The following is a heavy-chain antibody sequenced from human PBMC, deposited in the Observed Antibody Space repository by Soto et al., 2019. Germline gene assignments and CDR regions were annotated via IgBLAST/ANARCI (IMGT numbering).Heavy chain of an antibody. V-gene: IGHV3-30-3*01. CDR1: GFTFRNYG. D-gene: IGHD3-22*01. CDR3: ARDYYYESSATFGWFDP. CDR2: ISYDGSNK. J-gene: IGHJ5*02. Sequence: QVQLVESGGGVVQPGRSLRLSCVASGFTFRNYGVHWVRQAPGKGLEWVAVISYDGSNKYYADSVKGRFTISRDNSKNTLYLQMNSLTAEYTAVYYCARDYYYESSATFGWFDPWGEGTLVTVSS.